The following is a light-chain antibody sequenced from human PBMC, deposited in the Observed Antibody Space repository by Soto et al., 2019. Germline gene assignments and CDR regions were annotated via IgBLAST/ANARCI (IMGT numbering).Light chain of an antibody. V-gene: IGKV1-39*01. CDR3: QQDNMTPFT. Sequence: DIQMTQSPSSLSASVGDRVTITCRTSQTVSNNLNWYQRKPGKAPSLLIYASSTLQSGVPSRFIGGGSETEFTLTISSLQPEDFATYYCQQDNMTPFTFGPGTKVDI. J-gene: IGKJ3*01. CDR1: QTVSNN. CDR2: ASS.